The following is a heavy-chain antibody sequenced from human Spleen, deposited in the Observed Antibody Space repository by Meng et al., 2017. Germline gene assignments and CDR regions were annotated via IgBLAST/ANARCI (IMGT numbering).Heavy chain of an antibody. J-gene: IGHJ4*02. D-gene: IGHD3-16*01. CDR2: IYYSGST. V-gene: IGHV4-31*03. CDR3: AWGLRDYFDY. Sequence: SETLSLTCTVSGGSVSSGGYSWSWIRQHPGKGLEWIGYIYYSGSTYYNPSLKSRVSISVDTSKNQFSLKLSSVTAADTAVYYCAWGLRDYFDYWSQGSLVTVSS. CDR1: GGSVSSGGYS.